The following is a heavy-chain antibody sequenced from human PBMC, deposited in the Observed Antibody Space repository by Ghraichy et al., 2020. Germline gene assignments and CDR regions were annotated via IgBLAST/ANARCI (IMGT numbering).Heavy chain of an antibody. J-gene: IGHJ5*02. CDR1: GDSINTDY. CDR3: ARGAGWYNP. CDR2: GHYNGRT. D-gene: IGHD6-19*01. V-gene: IGHV4-59*01. Sequence: SETLSLTCTVSGDSINTDYWSWLRQPPGKGLEWIAYGHYNGRTNYNPSLKSRATLLLDTSTTQFSLTLSSVTAADTAVYYCARGAGWYNPGGQGTLVTVSS.